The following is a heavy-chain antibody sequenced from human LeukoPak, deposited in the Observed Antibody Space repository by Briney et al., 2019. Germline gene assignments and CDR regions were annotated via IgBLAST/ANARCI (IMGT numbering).Heavy chain of an antibody. D-gene: IGHD3-10*01. Sequence: PSETLSLTCTVSGGSISSYYWSWIRQPPGKGLEWIGYIYYSGSTNYNPSLKSRVTISVDTSKNQFSLKLSSVTAADTAVYYCARARITMVRGVTVFDPWGQGTLVTVSS. V-gene: IGHV4-59*01. CDR2: IYYSGST. CDR1: GGSISSYY. CDR3: ARARITMVRGVTVFDP. J-gene: IGHJ5*02.